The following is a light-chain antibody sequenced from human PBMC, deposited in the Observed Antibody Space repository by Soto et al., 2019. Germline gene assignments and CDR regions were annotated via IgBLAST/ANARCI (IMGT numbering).Light chain of an antibody. V-gene: IGLV1-40*01. Sequence: QSVLTQPPSVSGAPGQRVTISCTGSSSNIGAGYGVHWYQKLPGTAPKLLIYSNTNRPSGVPDRFSGSKSGTSASLAITGLQAEDEADYYCSSYTLRNTLVLFGGGTKLTVL. J-gene: IGLJ3*02. CDR2: SNT. CDR3: SSYTLRNTLVL. CDR1: SSNIGAGYG.